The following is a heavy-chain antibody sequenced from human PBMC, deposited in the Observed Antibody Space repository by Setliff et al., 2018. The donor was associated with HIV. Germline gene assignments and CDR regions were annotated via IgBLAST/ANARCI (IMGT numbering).Heavy chain of an antibody. Sequence: SETLSLTCAVYGGSFTTYYWSWIRQTPGKGLEWIGGNNHGGSTNYNPSLKSRVTISVDRSKNQFFLKLTSVTAADTAVYYCARGSYRGSGYFVRYFDSWAQGMLVTVSS. D-gene: IGHD3-3*01. V-gene: IGHV4-34*01. CDR2: NNHGGST. CDR3: ARGSYRGSGYFVRYFDS. J-gene: IGHJ4*02. CDR1: GGSFTTYY.